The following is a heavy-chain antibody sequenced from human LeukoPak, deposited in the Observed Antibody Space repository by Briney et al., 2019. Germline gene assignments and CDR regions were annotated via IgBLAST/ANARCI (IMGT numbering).Heavy chain of an antibody. D-gene: IGHD1-26*01. CDR1: GFSFSTNW. J-gene: IGHJ4*02. CDR3: ARLTPGVGATAEY. CDR2: IYPADSDT. V-gene: IGHV5-51*01. Sequence: GESLKISCRGSGFSFSTNWIGWVRQMPGKGLEWMGIIYPADSDTRYNSSLQGQVTISADKSITTASLQWRSLKASDTATYYCARLTPGVGATAEYWGQGTPVTVSS.